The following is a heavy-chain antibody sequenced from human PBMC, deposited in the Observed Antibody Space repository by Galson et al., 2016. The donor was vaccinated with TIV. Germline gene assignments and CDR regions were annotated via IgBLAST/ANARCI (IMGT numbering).Heavy chain of an antibody. J-gene: IGHJ4*02. Sequence: SLRLSCAVSGFSFSNYEMSWVRQAPGKGLEWVSYISSTGSTIYYADSVKGRFTISRDNAKNSLYLQMNGLRAEDTAVYYCGPLGQVYSRAFTYWGQGTLVTVSS. D-gene: IGHD3-16*01. CDR2: ISSTGSTI. CDR3: GPLGQVYSRAFTY. V-gene: IGHV3-48*03. CDR1: GFSFSNYE.